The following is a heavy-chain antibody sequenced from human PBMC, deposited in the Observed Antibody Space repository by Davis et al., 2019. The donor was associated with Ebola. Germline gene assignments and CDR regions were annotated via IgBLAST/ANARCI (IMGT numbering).Heavy chain of an antibody. V-gene: IGHV5-10-1*01. CDR2: IDPTDSYT. CDR3: ARHFVGKLFGMDV. CDR1: GYSFTSYW. D-gene: IGHD3-3*02. J-gene: IGHJ6*02. Sequence: GESLKISCDGSGYSFTSYWISWVRQMPGKGLEWVGRIDPTDSYTDYSPPFQGHVTISTDKSINTAYLQWNSLKASDTAIYFCARHFVGKLFGMDVWGQGTMVTVSS.